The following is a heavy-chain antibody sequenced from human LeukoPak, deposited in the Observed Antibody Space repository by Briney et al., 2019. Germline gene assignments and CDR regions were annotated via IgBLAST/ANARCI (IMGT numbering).Heavy chain of an antibody. D-gene: IGHD3-10*01. Sequence: QTLSLTCAISGDSVSSNSAAWNWIRQSPSRGLEWLGRTYYRSKWYNDYAVSVKSRITINPDTSKNQFSLQLNSVTPEDTAVYYCARDPLQYELLWFGELNLGFDYWGQGTLVTVSS. V-gene: IGHV6-1*01. CDR2: TYYRSKWYN. J-gene: IGHJ4*02. CDR1: GDSVSSNSAA. CDR3: ARDPLQYELLWFGELNLGFDY.